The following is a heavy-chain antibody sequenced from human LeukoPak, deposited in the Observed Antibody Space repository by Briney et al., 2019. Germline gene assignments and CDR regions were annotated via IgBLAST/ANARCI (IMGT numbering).Heavy chain of an antibody. CDR3: ARAGDDYGDYVPYYFDY. Sequence: SETLSLTCTVSGGSISSYYWSWIRQPPGKGLEWIGFIYYSGSTNYNPSLKSRVTISVDTSKNQFSLKLSSVTAADTAVYYCARAGDDYGDYVPYYFDYWGQGTLVTVSS. D-gene: IGHD4-17*01. CDR1: GGSISSYY. V-gene: IGHV4-59*01. CDR2: IYYSGST. J-gene: IGHJ4*02.